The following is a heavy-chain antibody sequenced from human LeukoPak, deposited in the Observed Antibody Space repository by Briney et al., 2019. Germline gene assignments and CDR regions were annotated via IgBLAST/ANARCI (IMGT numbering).Heavy chain of an antibody. D-gene: IGHD5-18*01. Sequence: SVKVSCKASGGTFSSYAISWVRQAPGQGLEWMGRIIPILGIANYAQKFQGRVTITADKSTSTAYMELSSLRSEDTAVYYCARDLPLGGYSYGIPDYWGQGTLVTVSS. CDR3: ARDLPLGGYSYGIPDY. CDR2: IIPILGIA. J-gene: IGHJ4*02. CDR1: GGTFSSYA. V-gene: IGHV1-69*04.